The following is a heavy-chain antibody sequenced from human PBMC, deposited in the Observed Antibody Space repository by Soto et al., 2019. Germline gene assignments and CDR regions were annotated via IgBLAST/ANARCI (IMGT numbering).Heavy chain of an antibody. J-gene: IGHJ3*02. V-gene: IGHV4-39*01. CDR1: GGSISSSSYY. CDR2: IYYSGST. D-gene: IGHD6-19*01. Sequence: QLQLQESGPGLVKPSETLSLTCTVSGGSISSSSYYWGWIRQPPGKGLEWIGSIYYSGSTYYNPSLKSRVTISVDTSKNQFSLKRSSVTAADTAVYYCARHRSEWEYSSGWYLGAFDIWGQGTMVTVSS. CDR3: ARHRSEWEYSSGWYLGAFDI.